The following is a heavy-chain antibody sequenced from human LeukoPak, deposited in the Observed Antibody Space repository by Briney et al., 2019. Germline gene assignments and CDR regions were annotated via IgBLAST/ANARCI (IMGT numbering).Heavy chain of an antibody. V-gene: IGHV3-23*01. J-gene: IGHJ5*02. CDR1: TFTFSRYA. D-gene: IGHD3-10*01. CDR2: ISPTGAST. Sequence: GGSLGLSCAASTFTFSRYAMAWVRQAPGKGLEWVSAISPTGASTYYADSVKGRFTISRDNSKNTLSLEMNSLRAEDTAVYYCVKVMYLYGSRNYYALDPWGQGTLVTVSS. CDR3: VKVMYLYGSRNYYALDP.